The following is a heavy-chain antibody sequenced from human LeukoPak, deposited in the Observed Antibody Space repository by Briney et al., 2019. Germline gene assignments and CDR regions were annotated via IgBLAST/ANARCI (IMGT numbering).Heavy chain of an antibody. Sequence: SETLSLTCTVSDYSISSGYYWGWIRQPPGKGLEWTGSIFQSGHTYYSPSLKSRVTISVDTSNNRFSLSLSAMTAADTAIYYCARDTRTAQGFDYWGQGILVTVSS. CDR2: IFQSGHT. CDR1: DYSISSGYY. D-gene: IGHD2-15*01. CDR3: ARDTRTAQGFDY. V-gene: IGHV4-38-2*02. J-gene: IGHJ4*02.